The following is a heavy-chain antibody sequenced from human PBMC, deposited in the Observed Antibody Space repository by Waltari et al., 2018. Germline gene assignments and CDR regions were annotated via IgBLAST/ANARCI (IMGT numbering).Heavy chain of an antibody. D-gene: IGHD3-22*01. CDR2: IYPSGNT. J-gene: IGHJ4*02. CDR1: GGSIRSGTYY. CDR3: ARALTNYYDSTWEDC. Sequence: QVQLQESGPGLVKPSQTLSLTCTVSGGSIRSGTYYWTWIRQPAGKGLEWIGRIYPSGNTDDNPSLKSRVTISVDTSKNQFSRKLSSVTAADTAVYYCARALTNYYDSTWEDCWGQGTLVTVSS. V-gene: IGHV4-61*02.